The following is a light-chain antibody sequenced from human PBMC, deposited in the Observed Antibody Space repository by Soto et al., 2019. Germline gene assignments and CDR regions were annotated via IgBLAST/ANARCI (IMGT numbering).Light chain of an antibody. CDR1: QSVSSSY. J-gene: IGKJ4*01. Sequence: EIVLTQSPGTLSLSPRERATLSCRASQSVSSSYLTWYQQKPGQAPRLLIYGASSRATGIPDRFSGSGSGTDFTLTISRLEPEDFAVYYCQQYGSSPRFGGGTKVEIK. V-gene: IGKV3-20*01. CDR2: GAS. CDR3: QQYGSSPR.